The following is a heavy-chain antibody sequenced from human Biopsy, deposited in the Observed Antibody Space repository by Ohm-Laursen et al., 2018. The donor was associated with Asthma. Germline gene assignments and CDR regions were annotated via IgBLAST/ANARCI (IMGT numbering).Heavy chain of an antibody. CDR3: VRDMAAVPNQPPSPSGVYHLYGMDV. CDR1: GFSLDDNA. CDR2: INWNSGSN. D-gene: IGHD1-14*01. Sequence: SLRLSCSASGFSLDDNAMYWVRQGPGKGLEWVAGINWNSGSNDYAAAEKGRFIISSDNAKKSLYLKMTSLGPAETAMYYCVRDMAAVPNQPPSPSGVYHLYGMDVWGQGTTVTVSS. J-gene: IGHJ6*02. V-gene: IGHV3-9*01.